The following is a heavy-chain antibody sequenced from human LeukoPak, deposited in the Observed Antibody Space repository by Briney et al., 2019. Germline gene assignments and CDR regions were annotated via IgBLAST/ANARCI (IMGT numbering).Heavy chain of an antibody. Sequence: SETLSLTCAVYGGFFSGYYWTWIRQTPGKGLEWIGEINHSGNTNYNPSLKSRVTISVDTSKNQSSLRLSSVTAADTAVYYCARARPPRIEMATIPYYFDYWGQGTLVTVSS. CDR3: ARARPPRIEMATIPYYFDY. J-gene: IGHJ4*02. D-gene: IGHD5-24*01. CDR2: INHSGNT. CDR1: GGFFSGYY. V-gene: IGHV4-34*01.